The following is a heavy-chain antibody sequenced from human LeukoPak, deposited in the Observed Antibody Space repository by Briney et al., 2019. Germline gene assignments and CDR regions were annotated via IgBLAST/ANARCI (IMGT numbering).Heavy chain of an antibody. V-gene: IGHV4-39*01. J-gene: IGHJ5*02. Sequence: SETLSLTCTVSGCSISTTNYYWGWIRQPPGRDLEWFGSIYSSGNTYYNPSLESRVTISVDTSKNQLSMQLTSATAADTSVYYCARHSGLRYPFDPWGQGTLVTVSS. CDR2: IYSSGNT. CDR1: GCSISTTNYY. CDR3: ARHSGLRYPFDP. D-gene: IGHD3-9*01.